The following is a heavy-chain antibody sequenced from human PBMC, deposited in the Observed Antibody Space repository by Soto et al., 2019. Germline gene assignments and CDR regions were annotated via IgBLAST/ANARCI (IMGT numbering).Heavy chain of an antibody. V-gene: IGHV4-39*01. Sequence: SETLSLTCTVSGGSISISSYYWFWIRQPPGKGLEWIGSIYYSGSTYYNPSLKSRVTISVDTSKNQFSLKLSSVTAADTAVYCCARERIAAAGNWFDPWGQGTLVTVSS. CDR2: IYYSGST. CDR1: GGSISISSYY. CDR3: ARERIAAAGNWFDP. J-gene: IGHJ5*02. D-gene: IGHD6-13*01.